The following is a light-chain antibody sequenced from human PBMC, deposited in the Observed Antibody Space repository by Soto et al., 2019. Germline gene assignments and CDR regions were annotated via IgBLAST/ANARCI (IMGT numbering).Light chain of an antibody. V-gene: IGLV2-14*01. Sequence: QSVLTQPASVSGSPGQSITISCTGTSSDVGGYNYVSRYQQHPGKAPKLMIYEVSNRTSGVSNRFSGSKSGNTASLTISGLQAEDEADYYCSSYTSSSTLLYVFGTGTKVTV. J-gene: IGLJ1*01. CDR1: SSDVGGYNY. CDR2: EVS. CDR3: SSYTSSSTLLYV.